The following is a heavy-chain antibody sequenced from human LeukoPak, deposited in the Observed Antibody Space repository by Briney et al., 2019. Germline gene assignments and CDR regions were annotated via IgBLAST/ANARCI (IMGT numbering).Heavy chain of an antibody. CDR3: ARPITMVRGVKAHDAFDI. D-gene: IGHD3-10*01. CDR2: ISSSGSTI. Sequence: GGSLRLSCAASGFTFSDYYMSWIRQAPGKGLEWVSYISSSGSTIYYADSVKGRFTISRDNAKNSLYLQMNSLRAEDTAVYYCARPITMVRGVKAHDAFDIWGQGTMVTVSS. CDR1: GFTFSDYY. V-gene: IGHV3-11*01. J-gene: IGHJ3*02.